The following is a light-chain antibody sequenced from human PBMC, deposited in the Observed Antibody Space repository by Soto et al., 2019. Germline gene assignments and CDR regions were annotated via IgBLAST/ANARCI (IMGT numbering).Light chain of an antibody. J-gene: IGKJ1*01. CDR2: VAS. Sequence: AIQITQSPPSLSASVGDRVTITCRASQDIRNDLGWYQQKPGKAPKLLIYVASRLKSGVPSRFSGGGSGTDFTITISILQPEDFATYYCLQDYIYPSTFGQGNKVEVK. CDR1: QDIRND. V-gene: IGKV1-6*01. CDR3: LQDYIYPST.